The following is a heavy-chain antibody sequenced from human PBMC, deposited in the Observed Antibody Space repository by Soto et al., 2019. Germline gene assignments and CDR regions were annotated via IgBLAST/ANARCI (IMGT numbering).Heavy chain of an antibody. Sequence: PSETLSLTCTVSGGSVSSGSYYWSWIRQPPGKGLEWIGYIYYSGSTNYNPSLKSRVTISVDTSKNQFSLKLSSVTAEDTAVYYCARTRPGLYFDYWGQGTLVTVSS. J-gene: IGHJ4*02. V-gene: IGHV4-61*01. CDR1: GGSVSSGSYY. CDR3: ARTRPGLYFDY. CDR2: IYYSGST.